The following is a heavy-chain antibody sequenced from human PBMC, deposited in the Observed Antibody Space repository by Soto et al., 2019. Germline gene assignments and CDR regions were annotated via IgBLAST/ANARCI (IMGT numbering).Heavy chain of an antibody. D-gene: IGHD6-19*01. CDR2: ISVYNGNT. J-gene: IGHJ6*03. CDR1: RYTFTSYA. Sequence: ASVKVSCKAARYTFTSYAMHWVRQAPGQRLEWMGWISVYNGNTNYSQKLHDRVTVTTDTSTSTAYMELKSLRSDDTAVYYCARRLAVAGTSNQYYYYMDVWGKGTTVTVSS. V-gene: IGHV1-18*01. CDR3: ARRLAVAGTSNQYYYYMDV.